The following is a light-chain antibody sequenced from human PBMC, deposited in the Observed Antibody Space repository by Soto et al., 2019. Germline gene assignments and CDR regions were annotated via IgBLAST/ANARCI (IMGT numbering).Light chain of an antibody. V-gene: IGLV1-40*01. J-gene: IGLJ1*01. CDR1: SSNIGAGYD. CDR3: HSYDSSLSGDV. Sequence: QSVLTQPPSVSGAPGQRVTISCTGSSSNIGAGYDVHWYQQLPGTAPKLLIYGNSNGPSGVPDRFSGSKSGTSASLAITGLQAEDGADYYCHSYDSSLSGDVFGSGTKVTVL. CDR2: GNS.